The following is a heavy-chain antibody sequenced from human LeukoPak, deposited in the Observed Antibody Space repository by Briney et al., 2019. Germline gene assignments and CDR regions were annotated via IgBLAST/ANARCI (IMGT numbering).Heavy chain of an antibody. CDR3: ARDLSFGSLDF. D-gene: IGHD1-26*01. CDR1: GFIVSTHG. V-gene: IGHV3-33*01. CDR2: MWYDGSRE. J-gene: IGHJ4*02. Sequence: PGGSLRLSCAASGFIVSTHGMHWVRQAPGKGLEWVSGMWYDGSREDYADSVKGRFTISRDMSKNTLNLQMNSLRVEDTAMSYCARDLSFGSLDFRGQGTLVTVSS.